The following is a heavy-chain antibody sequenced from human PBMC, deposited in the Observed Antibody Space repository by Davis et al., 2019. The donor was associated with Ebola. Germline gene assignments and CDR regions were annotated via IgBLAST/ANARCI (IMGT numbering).Heavy chain of an antibody. CDR3: ARAPPLYSSGWYLPY. V-gene: IGHV1-18*04. CDR2: INPHNGNT. D-gene: IGHD6-19*01. J-gene: IGHJ4*02. Sequence: AASVKVSCKASGYTFTNYGITWVRQAPGQGLEWMGWINPHNGNTNYAQNVQGRVTMTTDTSTSTAYMELRSLRAEDTAVYYCARAPPLYSSGWYLPYWGQGTLVTVSS. CDR1: GYTFTNYG.